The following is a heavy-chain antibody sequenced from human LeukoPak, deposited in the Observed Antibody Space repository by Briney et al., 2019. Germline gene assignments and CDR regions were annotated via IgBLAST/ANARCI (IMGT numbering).Heavy chain of an antibody. CDR3: TRSYYDFWSGRSPNWFDP. V-gene: IGHV3-49*04. CDR2: IRSKAYGGTT. J-gene: IGHJ5*02. Sequence: GGSLRLSCTASGFTFCDYAMSWVRQAPGKGLEWVGFIRSKAYGGTTEYAASVKGRFTISRDDSKSIAYLQMNSLKTEDTAVYYCTRSYYDFWSGRSPNWFDPWGQGTLVTVSS. D-gene: IGHD3-3*01. CDR1: GFTFCDYA.